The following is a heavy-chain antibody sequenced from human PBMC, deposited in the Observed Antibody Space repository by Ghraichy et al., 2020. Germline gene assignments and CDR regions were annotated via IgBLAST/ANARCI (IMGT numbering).Heavy chain of an antibody. J-gene: IGHJ4*02. CDR3: ARGRWDFDY. CDR2: IYSGGST. Sequence: GESLNISCAASGFTVSSNYMSWVRQAPGKGLEWVSVIYSGGSTYYADSVKGRFTISRDNSKNTLYLQMNSLRAEDTAVYYCARGRWDFDYWGQGTLVTVSS. CDR1: GFTVSSNY. D-gene: IGHD1-26*01. V-gene: IGHV3-66*02.